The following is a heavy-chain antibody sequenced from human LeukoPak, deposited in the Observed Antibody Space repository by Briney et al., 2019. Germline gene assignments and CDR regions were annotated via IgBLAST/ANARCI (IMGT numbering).Heavy chain of an antibody. V-gene: IGHV4-59*08. CDR3: ARHNYDILTGPYYFDY. CDR1: GGSISSYY. J-gene: IGHJ4*02. CDR2: IYYSGST. D-gene: IGHD3-9*01. Sequence: SETLSLTCTVSGGSISSYYWSWIRQPPGKGLEGFGYIYYSGSTNYNPSLKSRVTISVDTSRNQFSLKLSSVTAADTAVYYCARHNYDILTGPYYFDYWGQGTLVTVSS.